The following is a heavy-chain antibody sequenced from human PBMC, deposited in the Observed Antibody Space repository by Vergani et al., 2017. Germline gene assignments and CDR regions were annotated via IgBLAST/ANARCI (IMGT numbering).Heavy chain of an antibody. J-gene: IGHJ5*02. CDR3: ARGYDFWSGQNWFDP. V-gene: IGHV4-59*01. CDR2: IYYSGST. Sequence: QVQLQESGPGLVKPSETLSLTCTVSGGSISSYYCSWIRQPPGKGLEWVGYIYYSGSTNYNPSLKSRVTISVDTSKNQFSLNLSSVTAADTAVYYCARGYDFWSGQNWFDPWGQGTLVTVSS. CDR1: GGSISSYY. D-gene: IGHD3-3*01.